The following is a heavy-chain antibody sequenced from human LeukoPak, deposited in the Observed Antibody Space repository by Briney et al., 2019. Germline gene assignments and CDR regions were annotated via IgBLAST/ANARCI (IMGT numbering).Heavy chain of an antibody. CDR2: INPNSGGT. CDR3: ARMSRWSASSGYYDDGDY. V-gene: IGHV1-2*02. D-gene: IGHD3-22*01. CDR1: GYTFTGYY. J-gene: IGHJ4*02. Sequence: ASVKVSCKAPGYTFTGYYMHWVRQAPGQGLEWMGWINPNSGGTNYAQKFQGRVTMTRDTSISTAYMELSRLRSDDTAVYYCARMSRWSASSGYYDDGDYWGQGTLVTVSS.